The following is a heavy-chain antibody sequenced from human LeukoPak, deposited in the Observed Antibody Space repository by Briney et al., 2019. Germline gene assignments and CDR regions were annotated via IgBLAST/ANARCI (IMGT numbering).Heavy chain of an antibody. CDR3: ARDPQRWFGEGMNWFDP. Sequence: SQTLSLTCAISGDSVSSNSAAWNWIRQSPSRGLEWLGRTYYGSKWYNDYAVSVKSRITINPDTSKNQFSLQLNSVTPEDTAVYYCARDPQRWFGEGMNWFDPWGQGTLVTVSS. J-gene: IGHJ5*02. CDR1: GDSVSSNSAA. D-gene: IGHD3-10*01. CDR2: TYYGSKWYN. V-gene: IGHV6-1*01.